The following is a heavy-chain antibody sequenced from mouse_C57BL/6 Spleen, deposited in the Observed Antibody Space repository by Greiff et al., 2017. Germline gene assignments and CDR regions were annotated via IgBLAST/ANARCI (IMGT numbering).Heavy chain of an antibody. CDR1: GFTFSSYA. J-gene: IGHJ4*01. Sequence: EVKLMESGEGLVKPGGSLKLSCAASGFTFSSYAMSWVRQTPEKRLEWVAYISSGCDYIYYADTVKGRFTISRANARNTLYLQMSRLKSEDTAMYYCTRDLNYYGSSLYAMDYWGQGTSVTVSS. CDR2: ISSGCDYI. CDR3: TRDLNYYGSSLYAMDY. V-gene: IGHV5-9-1*02. D-gene: IGHD1-1*01.